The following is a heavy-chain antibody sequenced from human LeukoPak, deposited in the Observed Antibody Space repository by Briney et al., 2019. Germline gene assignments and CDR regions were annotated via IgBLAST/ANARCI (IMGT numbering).Heavy chain of an antibody. CDR2: INAGNGNT. D-gene: IGHD3-10*01. CDR3: ARAVGASFGWFDP. J-gene: IGHJ5*02. CDR1: GYTFTSYA. V-gene: IGHV1-3*03. Sequence: ASVKVSCKASGYTFTSYAVHWVRQAPGQRLEWMRWINAGNGNTKYSQEFQGRVTITRDTSASTAYMELSSLRSEDMAVYYCARAVGASFGWFDPWGQGTLVTVSS.